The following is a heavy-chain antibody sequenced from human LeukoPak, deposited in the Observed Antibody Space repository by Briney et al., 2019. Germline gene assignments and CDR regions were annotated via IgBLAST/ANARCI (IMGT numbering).Heavy chain of an antibody. Sequence: PSETLSLTCTVSGGSISSYYWSWIRQPPGKGLEWIGYIYYSGSTNYNPSLKSRVTISVDTSKNQFSLKLSSVTAADPAVYYCARLAVIYEYSSSWYYFDYWGQGTLVTVSS. D-gene: IGHD6-13*01. CDR3: ARLAVIYEYSSSWYYFDY. V-gene: IGHV4-59*08. CDR2: IYYSGST. CDR1: GGSISSYY. J-gene: IGHJ4*02.